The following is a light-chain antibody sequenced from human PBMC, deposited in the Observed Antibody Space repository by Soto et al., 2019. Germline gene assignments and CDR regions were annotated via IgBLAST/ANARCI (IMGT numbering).Light chain of an antibody. V-gene: IGKV1-9*01. J-gene: IGKJ4*01. CDR3: QQLSRYPLT. CDR2: SAS. CDR1: QGISSY. Sequence: DSQLTQSPSFLSASVGDRVTMTCRASQGISSYLAWYQQKPGKAPDLLIYSASTLQSGVPSRFSGSGSETEFSLTIRALQPEDFATYYCQQLSRYPLTFGGGTKVDIK.